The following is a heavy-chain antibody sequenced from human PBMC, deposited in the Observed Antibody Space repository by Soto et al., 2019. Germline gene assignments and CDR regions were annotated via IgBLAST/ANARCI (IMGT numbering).Heavy chain of an antibody. CDR1: GGTIGIYT. V-gene: IGHV1-69*02. Sequence: SVKVSCKASGGTIGIYTISWVRQAPGQGLEWMGRIIPILGIANYAQKFQGRVTITADKSISTAYLQWSSLKASDTAMYYCARQFRSITGTTRVDYWGQGTLVTVSS. CDR3: ARQFRSITGTTRVDY. J-gene: IGHJ4*02. D-gene: IGHD1-20*01. CDR2: IIPILGIA.